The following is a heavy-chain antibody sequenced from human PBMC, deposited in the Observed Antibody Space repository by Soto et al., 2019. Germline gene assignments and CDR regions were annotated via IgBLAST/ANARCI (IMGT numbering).Heavy chain of an antibody. V-gene: IGHV1-69*13. CDR3: ARSIAVAISHTPKPYYYYGMDV. CDR2: IIPIFGTA. Sequence: GASVKVSCKASGGTFSSYAISWVRQAPGQGLEWMGGIIPIFGTASYAQKFQGRVTITADESTSTAYMELSSLRSEDTAVYYCARSIAVAISHTPKPYYYYGMDVWGQGTTVTVSS. D-gene: IGHD6-19*01. CDR1: GGTFSSYA. J-gene: IGHJ6*02.